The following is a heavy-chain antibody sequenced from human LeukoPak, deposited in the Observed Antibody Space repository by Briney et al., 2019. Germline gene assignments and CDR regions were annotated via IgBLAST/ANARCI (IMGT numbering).Heavy chain of an antibody. CDR2: IYYSGST. CDR3: ARDSIGPNGPFDY. Sequence: SETLSLTCAVSGYSISSSNWWGWIRQPPGKGLEWIGYIYYSGSTYYNPSLKSRVTMSVDTSKNQFSLKLSSVTAADTAVYYCARDSIGPNGPFDYWGQGTLVTVSS. D-gene: IGHD3-3*02. CDR1: GYSISSSNW. J-gene: IGHJ4*02. V-gene: IGHV4-28*03.